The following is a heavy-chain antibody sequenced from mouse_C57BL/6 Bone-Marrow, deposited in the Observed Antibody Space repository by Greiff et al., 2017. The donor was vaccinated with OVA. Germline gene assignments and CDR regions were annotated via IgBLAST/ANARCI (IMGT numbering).Heavy chain of an antibody. J-gene: IGHJ2*01. V-gene: IGHV1-81*01. D-gene: IGHD1-1*01. Sequence: QVQLKESGAELARPGASVKLSCKASGYTFTSYGISWVKQRTGQGLEWIGEIYPRSGNTYYNEKFKGKATLTADKSSSTAYMELRSLTSEDSAVYVCARDYYGSSNYWGQGTTLTVSS. CDR3: ARDYYGSSNY. CDR2: IYPRSGNT. CDR1: GYTFTSYG.